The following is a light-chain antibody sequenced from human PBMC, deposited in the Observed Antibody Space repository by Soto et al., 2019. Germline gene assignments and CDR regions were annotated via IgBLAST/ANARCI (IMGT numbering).Light chain of an antibody. CDR1: SSNIGSNT. J-gene: IGLJ1*01. CDR2: SNN. Sequence: QSVLTQPPSASGTPGQRVTISCSGSSSNIGSNTVNSYQQLPGTAPQHLINSNNKRPSGVPDRFSCSKSGTSASLAISGLQSEDEDDYYCAAWDDSLNGTNYVFGTGTKLTVL. V-gene: IGLV1-44*01. CDR3: AAWDDSLNGTNYV.